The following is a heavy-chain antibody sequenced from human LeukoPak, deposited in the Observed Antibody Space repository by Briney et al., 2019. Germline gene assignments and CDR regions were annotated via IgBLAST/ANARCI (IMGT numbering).Heavy chain of an antibody. D-gene: IGHD6-13*01. J-gene: IGHJ5*02. Sequence: SETLSLTCTVSGGSISSSSYYWGWIRQPPRKGLEWIGSIYYSGSTYYNPSLKSRVTISVDTSKNQFSLKLSSVTAADTAVYYCARDSRAAAANNWFDPWGQGTLVTVSS. V-gene: IGHV4-39*07. CDR1: GGSISSSSYY. CDR2: IYYSGST. CDR3: ARDSRAAAANNWFDP.